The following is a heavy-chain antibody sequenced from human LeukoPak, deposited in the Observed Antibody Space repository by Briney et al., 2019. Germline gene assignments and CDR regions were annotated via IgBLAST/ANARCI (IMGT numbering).Heavy chain of an antibody. V-gene: IGHV3-30*04. D-gene: IGHD6-6*01. Sequence: GGSLRLSCAASGFTFSSYAMHWVRQAPGKGLEWVAVISYDGSNKYYADSVKGRFTISRDNSKNTLYLQMNSLRAEDTAVYYCARQQLVGHFDYWGQGTLVTVSS. CDR1: GFTFSSYA. CDR3: ARQQLVGHFDY. CDR2: ISYDGSNK. J-gene: IGHJ4*02.